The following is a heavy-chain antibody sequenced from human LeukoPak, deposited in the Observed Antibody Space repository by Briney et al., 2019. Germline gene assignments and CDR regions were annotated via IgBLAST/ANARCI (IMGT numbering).Heavy chain of an antibody. Sequence: SQTLSLTCAISGDSVSSNSAAWNWIRQSSSRGLEWLGRTYYRSKWYNDHAVSVKSRITINPDTSKNQFSLQLNSVTPEDTAVYFCARGNRANGKRFDYWGQGTLVTVSS. CDR2: TYYRSKWYN. J-gene: IGHJ4*02. CDR3: ARGNRANGKRFDY. V-gene: IGHV6-1*01. CDR1: GDSVSSNSAA. D-gene: IGHD2-8*01.